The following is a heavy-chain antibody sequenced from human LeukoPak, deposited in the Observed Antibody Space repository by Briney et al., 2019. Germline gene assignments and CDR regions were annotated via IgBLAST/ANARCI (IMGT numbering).Heavy chain of an antibody. J-gene: IGHJ4*02. CDR3: ALGEYQLLWRFDY. CDR2: IIPIFGTA. Sequence: GASVKVSCKASGGTFISYAISWVRQAPGQGLEWMGGIIPIFGTANYAQKFQGRVTITTDESTSTAYMELSSLRSEDTAVYYCALGEYQLLWRFDYWGQGTLVTVSS. D-gene: IGHD2-2*01. V-gene: IGHV1-69*05. CDR1: GGTFISYA.